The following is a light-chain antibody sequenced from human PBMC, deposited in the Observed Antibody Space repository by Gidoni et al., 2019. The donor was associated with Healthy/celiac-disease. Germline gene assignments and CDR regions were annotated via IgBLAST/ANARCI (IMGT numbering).Light chain of an antibody. V-gene: IGLV3-21*04. Sequence: SYVLTQPPSVSVAPGKTARITCGGNNIGSKSVHWYQQKPGQAPVLVIYYDSDRPSGIPERFSGSNSGNTATLTISRVEAGDEADYYCRVWDSSSDHPRVFGGGTKLTVL. CDR2: YDS. CDR1: NIGSKS. J-gene: IGLJ3*02. CDR3: RVWDSSSDHPRV.